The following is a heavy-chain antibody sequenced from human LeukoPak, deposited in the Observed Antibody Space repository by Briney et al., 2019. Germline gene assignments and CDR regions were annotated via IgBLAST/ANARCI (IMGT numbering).Heavy chain of an antibody. CDR1: GFTFSSYS. D-gene: IGHD1-26*01. J-gene: IGHJ4*02. V-gene: IGHV3-21*06. Sequence: GGSLRLSCAASGFTFSSYSMNWVRQAPGKGLEWVSSISSSSSYIYYADSVKGRFTISRDNAKNSLYLQMNSLRAEDTAVYYCAPSTYSGSPPFDYWGQGTPVTVSS. CDR3: APSTYSGSPPFDY. CDR2: ISSSSSYI.